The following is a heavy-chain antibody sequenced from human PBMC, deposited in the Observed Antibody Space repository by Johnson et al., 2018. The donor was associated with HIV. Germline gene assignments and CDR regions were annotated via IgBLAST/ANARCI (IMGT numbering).Heavy chain of an antibody. D-gene: IGHD6-6*01. CDR3: AKVYSSSVPAPGI. Sequence: VQLVESGGGLVQPGRSLRLSCAASGFTFDDYAMHWVRQAPGKGLEWVSYISSSGSTIYYADSVKGRFTISRDNAKNSLYLQMNSLRAEDTAVYYCAKVYSSSVPAPGIWGQGTMVTVSS. V-gene: IGHV3-48*03. CDR2: ISSSGSTI. J-gene: IGHJ3*02. CDR1: GFTFDDYA.